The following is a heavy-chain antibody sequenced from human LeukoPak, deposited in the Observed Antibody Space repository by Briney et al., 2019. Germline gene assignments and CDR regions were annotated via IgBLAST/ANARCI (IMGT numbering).Heavy chain of an antibody. CDR1: GLTLSGYW. CDR2: INGDASST. D-gene: IGHD5-18*01. Sequence: PGGSLRLSCAASGLTLSGYWMHWVRQAPGKGLVWVSRINGDASSTSYADSVKGRFTISRDNAKSTLYLQMNSLRVENTAVYYCARARGNPYGYFEYWGQGTLVTVSS. J-gene: IGHJ4*02. CDR3: ARARGNPYGYFEY. V-gene: IGHV3-74*01.